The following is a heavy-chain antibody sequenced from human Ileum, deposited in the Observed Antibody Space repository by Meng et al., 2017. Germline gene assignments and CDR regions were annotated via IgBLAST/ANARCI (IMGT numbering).Heavy chain of an antibody. Sequence: QLQLQASGPGLVKPSETLSLTFPVSGDSVISGSYYWVWIRQPPGKALEWIGAVYFTGYTYYGPSLTGRGTISVDTSRNQFSLKLNSVTAADTALYFCARHGHFTPDKYYFDYWGQGTLVTVSS. J-gene: IGHJ4*02. V-gene: IGHV4-39*01. D-gene: IGHD3-3*02. CDR2: VYFTGYT. CDR3: ARHGHFTPDKYYFDY. CDR1: GDSVISGSYY.